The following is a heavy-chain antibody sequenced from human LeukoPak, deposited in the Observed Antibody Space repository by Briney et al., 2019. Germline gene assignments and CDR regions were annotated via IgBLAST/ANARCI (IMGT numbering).Heavy chain of an antibody. CDR2: ISYDGSNK. CDR3: ARAGTVIKYYYYGMDV. J-gene: IGHJ6*02. D-gene: IGHD4-11*01. CDR1: GFTFSSYA. V-gene: IGHV3-30-3*01. Sequence: GSLRLSCAASGFTFSSYAMHWVRQAPGKGLEWVAVISYDGSNKYYADSVKGRFTISRDNSKDTLYLQMNSLRAVDTAVYYRARAGTVIKYYYYGMDVWGQGSTVTVSS.